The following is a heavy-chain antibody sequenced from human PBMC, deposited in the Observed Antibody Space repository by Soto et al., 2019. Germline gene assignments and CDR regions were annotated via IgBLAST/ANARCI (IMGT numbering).Heavy chain of an antibody. J-gene: IGHJ4*02. CDR3: ALSIIQVWRYYFYH. D-gene: IGHD5-18*01. CDR1: GFTFSNYG. CDR2: ISNDGSDK. V-gene: IGHV3-30*03. Sequence: GSLRLSCAGSGFTFSNYGMHWIRQAPGKGLEWVAVISNDGSDKYYADSVKGRFTISRDNSKNTLYLQMNSLRPEDTAVYYCALSIIQVWRYYFYHCAQGNLVPVS.